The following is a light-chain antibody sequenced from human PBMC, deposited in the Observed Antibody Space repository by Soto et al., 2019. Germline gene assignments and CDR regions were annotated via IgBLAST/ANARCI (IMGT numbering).Light chain of an antibody. CDR3: QQYYRSCT. V-gene: IGKV1-5*01. Sequence: DIPLTQSPSNLSASVGDRVTITCRASQSVTDWLAWYQQKTGKAPKLLIYDASSLQSGVPSRFSGSGSGTEFSLTISSLQPDDFATYYCQQYYRSCTFGQGTKVEIK. CDR2: DAS. CDR1: QSVTDW. J-gene: IGKJ2*02.